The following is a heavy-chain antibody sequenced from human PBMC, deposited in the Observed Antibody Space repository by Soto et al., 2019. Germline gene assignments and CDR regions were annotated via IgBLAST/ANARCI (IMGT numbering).Heavy chain of an antibody. J-gene: IGHJ6*02. CDR3: ARGIVATYGMDA. Sequence: GGSLRLSCAASGFTFSSYAMHWVRQAPGKGLEYVSAISSNGGSTYYANSVKGRFTISRDNSKNTLYLQMGSLRAEDMAVYYCARGIVATYGMDAWGQGTTVTVSS. CDR1: GFTFSSYA. V-gene: IGHV3-64*01. CDR2: ISSNGGST. D-gene: IGHD5-12*01.